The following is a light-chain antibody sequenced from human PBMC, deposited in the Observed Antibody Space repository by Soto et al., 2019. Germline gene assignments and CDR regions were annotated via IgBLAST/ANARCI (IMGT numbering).Light chain of an antibody. Sequence: QSVLTQPASVFGAPGQSITISRTGTSSDVGGYNYVSWYQQHPGKAPKLMIYEVSNRPSGVSNRFSGSKSGNTASLTISGLQAEDEADYYCSSYTSSSTLVFGTGTKVTVL. CDR2: EVS. CDR1: SSDVGGYNY. V-gene: IGLV2-14*01. J-gene: IGLJ1*01. CDR3: SSYTSSSTLV.